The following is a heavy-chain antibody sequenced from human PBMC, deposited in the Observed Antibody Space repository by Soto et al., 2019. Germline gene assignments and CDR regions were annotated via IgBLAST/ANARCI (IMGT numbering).Heavy chain of an antibody. D-gene: IGHD3-10*01. V-gene: IGHV3-53*01. CDR3: ARTLWFGESYWYFDL. CDR1: GFTVSSNY. CDR2: IYSGGST. J-gene: IGHJ2*01. Sequence: EVQLVESGGGLIQPGGSLRLSCAASGFTVSSNYMSWVRQAPGKGLEWVSVIYSGGSTYYADSVKVRFTISRDNSKNTLYLQMNSLRAEDTAVYYCARTLWFGESYWYFDLWGRGPLVTVSS.